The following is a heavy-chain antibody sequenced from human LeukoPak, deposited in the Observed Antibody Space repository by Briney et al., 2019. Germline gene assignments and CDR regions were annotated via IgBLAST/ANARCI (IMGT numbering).Heavy chain of an antibody. J-gene: IGHJ4*02. V-gene: IGHV1-2*02. D-gene: IGHD3-22*01. CDR1: GYTFTGYY. Sequence: GASVKVSCKASGYTFTGYYIHWVRQSPGQGLEWMGWFNPNSGGTDSAQKFQGRVTMTGDTSISTAYMEFSRLTSDDTAVYYCARGSGFPLYWGQGTLVTVSS. CDR2: FNPNSGGT. CDR3: ARGSGFPLY.